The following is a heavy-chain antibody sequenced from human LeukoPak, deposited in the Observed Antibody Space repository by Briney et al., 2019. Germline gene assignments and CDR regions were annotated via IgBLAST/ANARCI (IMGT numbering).Heavy chain of an antibody. CDR1: GGSISSGSYY. CDR2: IYYSGST. CDR3: ARQYHNWFDP. D-gene: IGHD2-2*01. V-gene: IGHV4-39*07. Sequence: SETLSLTCTVSGGSISSGSYYWGWIRQPPGKGLEWIGSIYYSGSTYYNPSLKSRVTISVDTSKDQFSLKLSSVTAADTAVYYCARQYHNWFDPWGQGTLVTVSS. J-gene: IGHJ5*02.